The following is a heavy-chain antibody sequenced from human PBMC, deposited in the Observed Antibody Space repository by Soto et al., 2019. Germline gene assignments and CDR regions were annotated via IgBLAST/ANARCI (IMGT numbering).Heavy chain of an antibody. CDR1: GFTFNNYG. CDR3: AREDSIIIPAVSDF. V-gene: IGHV3-21*01. CDR2: VSKSDYT. Sequence: GGSLRLSCVVSGFTFNNYGINWVRQAPGKGLEWVSTVSKSDYTYYSDSVKGRFTIPRDNAKNSVSLQMNTLRAEDTAVYYCAREDSIIIPAVSDFWGQGTPVTVSS. D-gene: IGHD2-2*01. J-gene: IGHJ4*02.